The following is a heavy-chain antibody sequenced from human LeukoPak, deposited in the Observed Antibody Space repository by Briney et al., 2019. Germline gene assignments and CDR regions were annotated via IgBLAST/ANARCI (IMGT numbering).Heavy chain of an antibody. CDR2: IYSGGST. CDR1: GFTVSSNY. V-gene: IGHV3-53*01. J-gene: IGHJ5*01. Sequence: GGSLRLSCAASGFTVSSNYMSWVRQAPGKGLEWVSVIYSGGSTYYADSVKGRFTISRDNVDNVVYLQMNSLGAEDTAVYYCARVAVSGPTGWFGSWGQGTLVIVSS. D-gene: IGHD2-8*02. CDR3: ARVAVSGPTGWFGS.